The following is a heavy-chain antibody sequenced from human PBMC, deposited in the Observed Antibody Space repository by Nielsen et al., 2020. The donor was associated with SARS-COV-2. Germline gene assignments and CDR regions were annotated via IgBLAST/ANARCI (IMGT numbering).Heavy chain of an antibody. CDR3: ARDRVLRFLEWSPSSDYGMDV. CDR1: GFTFSSYT. J-gene: IGHJ6*02. D-gene: IGHD3-3*01. Sequence: GESLKISCAASGFTFSSYTMNWVRQAPGKGLEWVSSISRTGDYSYYADSVKGRFTISRDNAKNSLYLQMNSLRAEDTAVYYCARDRVLRFLEWSPSSDYGMDVWGQGTTVTVSS. CDR2: ISRTGDYS. V-gene: IGHV3-21*01.